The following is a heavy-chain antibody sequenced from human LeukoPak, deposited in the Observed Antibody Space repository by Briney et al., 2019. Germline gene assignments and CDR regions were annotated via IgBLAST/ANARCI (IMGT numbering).Heavy chain of an antibody. D-gene: IGHD3-22*01. CDR2: INPNSGGT. CDR3: ARGGRSHYYDSSGYYNRAYYFDY. J-gene: IGHJ4*02. Sequence: ASVKVSCKASGYTFTGYYMHWVRQAPGQGLEWMGWINPNSGGTNYAQKFQGRVTMTRDTSISTAYMELSRLRSDDTAVYYCARGGRSHYYDSSGYYNRAYYFDYWGQRTLVTVSS. V-gene: IGHV1-2*02. CDR1: GYTFTGYY.